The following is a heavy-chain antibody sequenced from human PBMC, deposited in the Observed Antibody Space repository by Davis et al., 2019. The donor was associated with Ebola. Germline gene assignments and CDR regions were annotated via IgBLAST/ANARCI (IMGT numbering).Heavy chain of an antibody. Sequence: MPSETLSLTCSVSGGSISRSSYYWGWLRQPPGKGLAWIGSNYYSGSTYYNPSLKSRVTISVDTSKNQFSLKLSSVTAADTAVYYCASGGGVDYWGQGTLVTVSS. J-gene: IGHJ4*02. D-gene: IGHD3-10*01. CDR2: NYYSGST. CDR1: GGSISRSSYY. V-gene: IGHV4-39*01. CDR3: ASGGGVDY.